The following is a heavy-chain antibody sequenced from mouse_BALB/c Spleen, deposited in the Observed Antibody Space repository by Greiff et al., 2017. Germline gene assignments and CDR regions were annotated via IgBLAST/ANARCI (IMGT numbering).Heavy chain of an antibody. D-gene: IGHD3-1*01. CDR2: INPSTGYT. CDR3: ARGEGSSGYEYYAMDY. V-gene: IGHV1-7*01. CDR1: GYTFTSYW. J-gene: IGHJ4*01. Sequence: QVQLQQSGAELAKPGASVKMSCKASGYTFTSYWMHWVKQRPGQGLEWIGYINPSTGYTEYNQKFKDKATLTADKSSSTAYMQLSSLTSEDSAVYYCARGEGSSGYEYYAMDYWGQGTSVTVSS.